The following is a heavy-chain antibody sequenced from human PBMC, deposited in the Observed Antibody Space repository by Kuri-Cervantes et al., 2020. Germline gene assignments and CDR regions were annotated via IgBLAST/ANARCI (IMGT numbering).Heavy chain of an antibody. J-gene: IGHJ6*03. V-gene: IGHV3-13*01. CDR1: GFTFSSYD. Sequence: GESLKISCAASGFTFSSYDMHWVRQATGKGLEWVSAIGTAGDTYYPGSVKGRFTISRENAKNSLYLQMNSLRAEDTAVYYCARDGLPYYYYYYMDVWGKGTTVTVSS. CDR3: ARDGLPYYYYYYMDV. D-gene: IGHD3/OR15-3a*01. CDR2: IGTAGDT.